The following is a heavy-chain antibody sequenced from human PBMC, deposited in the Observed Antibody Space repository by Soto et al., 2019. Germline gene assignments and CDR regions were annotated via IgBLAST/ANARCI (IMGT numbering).Heavy chain of an antibody. Sequence: QVQLVQSGAEVKKPGASVKVSCKASGYTFTSYDINWVRQATGQGLEWMGWMNPNSGNTGYAQKFQGRVTMTRNTSISTAYMELSSLRSEETAVYYCARGGIVLMVYATDYYYYMDVWGKGTAVTVSS. CDR2: MNPNSGNT. CDR1: GYTFTSYD. V-gene: IGHV1-8*01. J-gene: IGHJ6*03. CDR3: ARGGIVLMVYATDYYYYMDV. D-gene: IGHD2-8*01.